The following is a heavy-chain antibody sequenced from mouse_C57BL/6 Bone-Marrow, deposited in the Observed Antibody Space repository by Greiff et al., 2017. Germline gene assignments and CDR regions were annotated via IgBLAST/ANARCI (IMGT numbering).Heavy chain of an antibody. D-gene: IGHD2-4*01. Sequence: VQLQQSGAELVKPGASVKLSCTASGFNIQDYYMHWVKQRTEQGLEWIGRIDPEDGETTSAPKFQGKATITAYTSSNTAYLQLSSLTSDDTAVYYCAFYDYDYFDYCDQGTTLTVSS. CDR3: AFYDYDYFDY. V-gene: IGHV14-2*01. CDR1: GFNIQDYY. CDR2: IDPEDGET. J-gene: IGHJ2*01.